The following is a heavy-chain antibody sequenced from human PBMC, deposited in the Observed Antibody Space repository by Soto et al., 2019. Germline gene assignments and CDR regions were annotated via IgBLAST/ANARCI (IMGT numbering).Heavy chain of an antibody. J-gene: IGHJ4*02. CDR2: IYTDGTT. CDR3: ARGVRGGFTGIFDQ. CDR1: GDSISDYFY. Sequence: QVQLQGSGPGQVKPSETLSLTYTVSGDSISDYFYWSWIRQPAGKGLEWIGRIYTDGTTKYNPSLESRVTLSLDKSKNQFSLRLSSVTAADTAVYYFARGVRGGFTGIFDQWGRGARGTVSS. D-gene: IGHD2-15*01. V-gene: IGHV4-4*07.